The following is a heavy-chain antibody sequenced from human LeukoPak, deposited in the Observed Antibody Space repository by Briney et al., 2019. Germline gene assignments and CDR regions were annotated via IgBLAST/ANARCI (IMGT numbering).Heavy chain of an antibody. J-gene: IGHJ6*02. V-gene: IGHV1-69*04. D-gene: IGHD5-18*01. CDR1: GGTFSSSA. Sequence: SVKVSCKTSGGTFSSSAITWVRQAPGQGLEWMGRIITVLNVTTYAQKFQGSVTITADTSTSTVYIEVSSLRSEETAVYYCARDQGLTAPPPYGLDVWGQGTTVIVSS. CDR3: ARDQGLTAPPPYGLDV. CDR2: IITVLNVT.